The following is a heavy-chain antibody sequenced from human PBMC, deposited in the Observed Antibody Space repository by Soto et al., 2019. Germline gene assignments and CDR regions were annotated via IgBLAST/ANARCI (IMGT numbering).Heavy chain of an antibody. CDR2: IYYSGST. D-gene: IGHD3-22*01. J-gene: IGHJ5*01. Sequence: PSETLSLTCSVSDGSISSSSCHWGWIRQPPGKGLEWIGSIYYSGSTFYNPSLKSRVTISVDTSKNQFSLKLSSVTAADTAVYYCARHGAYGRSGYYDSWGRGTLVTVSS. V-gene: IGHV4-39*01. CDR1: DGSISSSSCH. CDR3: ARHGAYGRSGYYDS.